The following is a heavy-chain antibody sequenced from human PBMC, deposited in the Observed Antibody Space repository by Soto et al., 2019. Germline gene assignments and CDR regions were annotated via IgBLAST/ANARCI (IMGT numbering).Heavy chain of an antibody. J-gene: IGHJ6*02. CDR1: GFTSSDHY. V-gene: IGHV3-72*01. CDR3: ARAGFGHGLDV. Sequence: EVELVESGGGLVQAGGSLRVSCGVSGFTSSDHYMDWVRQAPGKGLEGVGRTANKRSSYTTEYAASVKGRFIISRDDSKNSVYLQMNSMKIADTAVYYCARAGFGHGLDVWGQGTTVTVSS. CDR2: TANKRSSYTT. D-gene: IGHD3-16*01.